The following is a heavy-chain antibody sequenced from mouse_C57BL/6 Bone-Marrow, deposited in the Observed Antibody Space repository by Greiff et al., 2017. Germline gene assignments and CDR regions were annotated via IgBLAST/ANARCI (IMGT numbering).Heavy chain of an antibody. CDR2: ISYDGSN. V-gene: IGHV3-6*01. J-gene: IGHJ2*01. CDR1: GYSIPSGYY. D-gene: IGHD2-2*01. CDR3: ARDDGYDWFDY. Sequence: ESGPGLVKPSQSLSLTFSVTGYSIPSGYYWNWIRQFPGNKLEWMGYISYDGSNNYNPSLKNRISITRDTSKNQFFLKLNSVTTEDTATYYCARDDGYDWFDYWGQGTTLTVSS.